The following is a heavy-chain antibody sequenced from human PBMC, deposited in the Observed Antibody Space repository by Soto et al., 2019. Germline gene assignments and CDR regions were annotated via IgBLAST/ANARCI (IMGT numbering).Heavy chain of an antibody. J-gene: IGHJ6*02. CDR3: ARQYYYGSGSYSADHYYYGMDV. D-gene: IGHD3-10*01. CDR1: TYTFTDYF. V-gene: IGHV1-2*02. CDR2: MNPNSGNT. Sequence: ASVKVSCKASTYTFTDYFIHWVRQAPGQGLEWMGWMNPNSGNTDYAQKFQGHVTISADTSISTAYLQWSSLKASDTAMYYCARQYYYGSGSYSADHYYYGMDVWGQGTTVTVSS.